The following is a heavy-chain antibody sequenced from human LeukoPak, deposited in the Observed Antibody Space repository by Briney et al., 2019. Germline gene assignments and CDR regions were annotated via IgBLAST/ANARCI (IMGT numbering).Heavy chain of an antibody. CDR2: INPSGGTT. CDR3: ARDARPSYDTSGYYFPGDY. D-gene: IGHD3-22*01. Sequence: ASVKISCKASGYTFTSFYIHWVRLAPGQGLEWMAIINPSGGTTRYAQKFEGRVTMTRDTSTSTVYMELSSLRSEDTAVYYCARDARPSYDTSGYYFPGDYWGQGTLVTVSS. V-gene: IGHV1-46*01. CDR1: GYTFTSFY. J-gene: IGHJ4*02.